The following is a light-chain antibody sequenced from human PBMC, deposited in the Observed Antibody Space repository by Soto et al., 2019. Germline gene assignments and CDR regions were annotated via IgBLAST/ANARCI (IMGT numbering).Light chain of an antibody. CDR2: DDT. Sequence: SYELTQPPSVSVAPGQTAKISCGGDNIGSVHWYQQKPGQAPVLVVHDDTERPSGIPERFSGSKSGATASLTISGLLTEDEASYYCASFIHVWMFGGGTKLTVL. CDR1: NIGS. CDR3: ASFIHVWM. J-gene: IGLJ3*02. V-gene: IGLV3-21*02.